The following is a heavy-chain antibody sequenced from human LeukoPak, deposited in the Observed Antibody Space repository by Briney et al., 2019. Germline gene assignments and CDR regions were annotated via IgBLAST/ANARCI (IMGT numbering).Heavy chain of an antibody. CDR1: GFTFSSYA. CDR2: ISGSGGST. J-gene: IGHJ4*02. CDR3: AKTSQVRVPRPWIAVADY. Sequence: PGGSLRLSCAASGFTFSSYAMSWVRQAPGKGLEWVSAISGSGGSTYYADSVKGRFTISRDNSKNTLYLQMNSLRAEDTAVYYCAKTSQVRVPRPWIAVADYWGQGTLVTVSS. D-gene: IGHD6-13*01. V-gene: IGHV3-23*01.